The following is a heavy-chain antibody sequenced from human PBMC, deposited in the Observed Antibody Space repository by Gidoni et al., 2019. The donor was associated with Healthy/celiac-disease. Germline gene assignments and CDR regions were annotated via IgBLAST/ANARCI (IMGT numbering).Heavy chain of an antibody. D-gene: IGHD3-22*01. J-gene: IGHJ4*02. V-gene: IGHV3-30*18. CDR1: GFTFSSYG. CDR3: AKGQKSYYDSSGYYPPFDY. CDR2: ISYDGSNK. Sequence: QVQLVESEGGVVQPGRSLSLSCAASGFTFSSYGMHWVRQAPGKGLEWVAVISYDGSNKYYADSVKGRFTISRDNSKNTLYLQMNSLRAEDTAVYYCAKGQKSYYDSSGYYPPFDYWGQGTLVTVSS.